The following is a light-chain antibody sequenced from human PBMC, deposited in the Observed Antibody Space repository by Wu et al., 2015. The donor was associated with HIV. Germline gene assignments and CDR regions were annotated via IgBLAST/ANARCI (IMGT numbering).Light chain of an antibody. Sequence: DIQMTQSPSSLSASVGDRVTITCRASQTISTYLNWYQQKEGKAPKLLIYGASSLQSGVPSRFSGSGYGTDFTLTISSLQPEDFATYYRQQSYNLPPWTFGQGTKVEFK. CDR1: QTISTY. CDR3: QQSYNLPPWT. V-gene: IGKV1-39*01. J-gene: IGKJ1*01. CDR2: GAS.